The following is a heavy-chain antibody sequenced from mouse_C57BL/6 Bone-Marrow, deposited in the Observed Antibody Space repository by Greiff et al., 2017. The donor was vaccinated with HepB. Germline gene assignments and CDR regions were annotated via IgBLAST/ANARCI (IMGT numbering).Heavy chain of an antibody. CDR1: DSEVVPIAY. Sequence: QVQLQQSGSELRSPGSSVKLSCKDCDSEVVPIAYMSWVRQKPGHGFEWIGGILPSIGRTIYGEKFEDKATADADTLSNTAYLELNSPTSEDTAIYSCAMSYGNPLFLGDYWGQGTSVTVSS. V-gene: IGHV15-2*01. CDR2: ILPSIGRT. CDR3: AMSYGNPLFLGDY. J-gene: IGHJ4*01. D-gene: IGHD2-1*01.